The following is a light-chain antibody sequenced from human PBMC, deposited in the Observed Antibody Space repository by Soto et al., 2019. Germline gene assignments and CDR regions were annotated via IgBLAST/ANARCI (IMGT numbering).Light chain of an antibody. V-gene: IGKV3-20*01. CDR2: GAS. CDR1: QSVSSSY. CDR3: QQYGSSPRT. Sequence: EIVLTQSPGTLSLSPGERATLSCRASQSVSSSYFAWYQQKPGQAPRLFIYGASSRATGIPDRFSGSGSGTDFTLTISRLEPEDFAVYYCQQYGSSPRTFGQGTKVDIK. J-gene: IGKJ1*01.